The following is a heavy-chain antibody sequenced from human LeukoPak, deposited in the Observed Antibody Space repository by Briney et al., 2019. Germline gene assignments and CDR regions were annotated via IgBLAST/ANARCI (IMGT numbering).Heavy chain of an antibody. CDR2: ISSSSSYI. CDR1: GFTFSSYS. J-gene: IGHJ3*02. V-gene: IGHV3-21*01. Sequence: PGGSLRLSCAASGFTFSSYSMNWVRQAPGKGLEWVSSISSSSSYIYYADSVKGRFTISRDNAKNSLYLQMNSLRAEDTAVYYCARGDPQWEHDDPFDIWGQGTMVTVSS. CDR3: ARGDPQWEHDDPFDI. D-gene: IGHD1-26*01.